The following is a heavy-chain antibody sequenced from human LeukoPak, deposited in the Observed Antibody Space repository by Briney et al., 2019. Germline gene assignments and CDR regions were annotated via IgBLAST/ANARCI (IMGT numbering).Heavy chain of an antibody. CDR2: IYNSGST. CDR1: GGSISSYY. CDR3: ARDPAYSSSWYGAAFYGMDV. Sequence: SETLSLTCTVSGGSISSYYWSWIRQPAGKGLEWIGRIYNSGSTNYNPSLKSRVTMSVDTSKNQFSLKLSSVTAADTAVYYCARDPAYSSSWYGAAFYGMDVWGQGTTVTVSS. J-gene: IGHJ6*02. V-gene: IGHV4-4*07. D-gene: IGHD6-13*01.